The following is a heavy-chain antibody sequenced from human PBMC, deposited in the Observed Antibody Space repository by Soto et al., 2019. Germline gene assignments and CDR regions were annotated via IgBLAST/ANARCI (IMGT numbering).Heavy chain of an antibody. V-gene: IGHV4-61*01. CDR1: GGSVSSGSYH. J-gene: IGHJ6*02. Sequence: QVQLQESGPGLVKPSETLSLSCTVSGGSVSSGSYHWSWVRQTPGKGLEWIGYIFFTGSTNYNPSRKSRVTISVDTSKNQFSLELRSVTAADTAVYYCARDGHGMDVWGQGTTVTVSS. CDR2: IFFTGST. CDR3: ARDGHGMDV.